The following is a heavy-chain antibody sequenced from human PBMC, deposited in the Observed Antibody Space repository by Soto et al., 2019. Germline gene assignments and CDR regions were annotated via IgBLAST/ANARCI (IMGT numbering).Heavy chain of an antibody. CDR1: GFTFRHYA. Sequence: VGSLRLSCEGSGFTFRHYAMSWVRQAPGKGLEWVSAISGSGGSTYYADSVKGRFTISRDNSKNTLYLQMNSLRAEDTAVYYCARSYSSGPNWFDPWGQGTLVTVSS. D-gene: IGHD6-19*01. CDR2: ISGSGGST. J-gene: IGHJ5*02. CDR3: ARSYSSGPNWFDP. V-gene: IGHV3-23*01.